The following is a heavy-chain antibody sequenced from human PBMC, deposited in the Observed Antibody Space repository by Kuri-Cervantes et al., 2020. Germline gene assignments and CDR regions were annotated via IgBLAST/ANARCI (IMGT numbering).Heavy chain of an antibody. CDR3: ARDYDSSGYYRP. Sequence: ASVKVSCKASGCTFTSYAMHWVRQAPGQRLEWMGWINAGNGNTKYSQKFQGRVTITRDTSASTAYMELSSLRSEDTAVYYCARDYDSSGYYRPWGQGTLVTVSS. CDR1: GCTFTSYA. V-gene: IGHV1-3*01. J-gene: IGHJ5*02. CDR2: INAGNGNT. D-gene: IGHD3-22*01.